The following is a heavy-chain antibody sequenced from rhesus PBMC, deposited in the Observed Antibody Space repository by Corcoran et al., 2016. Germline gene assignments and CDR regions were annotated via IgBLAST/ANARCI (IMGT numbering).Heavy chain of an antibody. CDR1: GGSISSSNW. D-gene: IGHD6-13*01. CDR3: AEAFYSSRVDV. V-gene: IGHV4-93*02. CDR2: IYGSGGST. J-gene: IGHJ5-1*01. Sequence: QVQLQESGPAVVKPSETLSLTCAVSGGSISSSNWWSWIRQSPGKGLEWSGGIYGSGGSTEYNPTLKSRVTMSIDTSKNQFSLKLSSVTAADTAVYYCAEAFYSSRVDVWGPGVLVTVSS.